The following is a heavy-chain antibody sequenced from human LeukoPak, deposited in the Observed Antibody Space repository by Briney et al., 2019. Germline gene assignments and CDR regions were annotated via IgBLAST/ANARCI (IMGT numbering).Heavy chain of an antibody. CDR1: GFTFSSYA. CDR2: ISGSGGST. D-gene: IGHD4-4*01. J-gene: IGHJ4*02. Sequence: GGSLRLSCAASGFTFSSYAMSWVRQAPGKGLEWVSAISGSGGSTYYVDSVKGRFTISRDNSKNTLYLQMNSLRAEDTAVYYCAKAHGGLDYSIDYWGQGTLVTVSS. CDR3: AKAHGGLDYSIDY. V-gene: IGHV3-23*01.